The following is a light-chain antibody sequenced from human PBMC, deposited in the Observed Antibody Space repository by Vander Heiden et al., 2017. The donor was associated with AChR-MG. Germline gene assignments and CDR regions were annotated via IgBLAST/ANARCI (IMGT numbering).Light chain of an antibody. Sequence: QSALTQPASVSGSPGQSTTISSTGTSSDVGSYKVVSWYQQHPGKAPKLLIYEASKRPSGVSSRFSASKSGNTASLTISGLQPEDEADYYCSSSAVGNTFVVFGGGTNLTVL. CDR2: EAS. V-gene: IGLV2-23*02. CDR3: SSSAVGNTFVV. J-gene: IGLJ2*01. CDR1: SSDVGSYKV.